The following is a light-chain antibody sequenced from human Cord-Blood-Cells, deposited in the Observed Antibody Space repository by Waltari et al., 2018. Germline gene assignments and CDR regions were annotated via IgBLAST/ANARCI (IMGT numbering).Light chain of an antibody. CDR1: PSISSW. J-gene: IGKJ2*01. CDR3: QQYNSYSHT. CDR2: DAF. Sequence: DIQMPQSPSTLSASVGDRVTITCRASPSISSWFAWYQPKPGKAPNLLISDAFSLESGVPSRFSGSGSGTEFTLTISSLQPDDFATYNCQQYNSYSHTFGQGTKLEIK. V-gene: IGKV1-5*01.